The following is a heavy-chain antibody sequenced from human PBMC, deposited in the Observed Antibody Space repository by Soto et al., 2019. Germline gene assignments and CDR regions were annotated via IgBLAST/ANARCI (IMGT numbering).Heavy chain of an antibody. CDR2: IGIGSSTK. D-gene: IGHD1-26*01. V-gene: IGHV3-48*01. CDR3: ARDFIVGAPDYFDY. Sequence: TGGSLRLSCAASGFTFRNYGMNWVRQAPGKGLEWVSYIGIGSSTKYYADSVKGRFTISRDNAKNSLYLQMNSLRAEDTAVYYCARDFIVGAPDYFDYWGQGTLVTVSS. J-gene: IGHJ4*02. CDR1: GFTFRNYG.